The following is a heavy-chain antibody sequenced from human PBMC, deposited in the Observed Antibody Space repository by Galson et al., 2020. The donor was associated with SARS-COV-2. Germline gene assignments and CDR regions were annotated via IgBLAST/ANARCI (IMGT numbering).Heavy chain of an antibody. CDR2: INPRDDIT. CDR1: GYTFTSYH. CDR3: AREWDNISSSVFDY. J-gene: IGHJ4*02. V-gene: IGHV1-46*01. D-gene: IGHD1-20*01. Sequence: ASVKVSCKTSGYTFTSYHLHWLRQAPGQGLEWVGIINPRDDITTYAQKFQGRVTVTRDTSTSTVYMELSSLRREDTAVYFFAREWDNISSSVFDYWGQGTLVTVSS.